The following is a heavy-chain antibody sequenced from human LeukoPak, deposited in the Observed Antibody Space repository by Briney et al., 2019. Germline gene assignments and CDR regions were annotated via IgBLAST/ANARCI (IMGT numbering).Heavy chain of an antibody. CDR1: GFTFSSFA. J-gene: IGHJ3*02. CDR3: AKDPIIAVDAFDI. Sequence: PGGSLRLSCAASGFTFSSFAMSWVRQAPGKGLEWGSAFSGSGGSTYYADSVKGRFTISRDNSKNTLYLQMNSLRAEDTAVYYCAKDPIIAVDAFDIWGQGTMVTVSS. CDR2: FSGSGGST. V-gene: IGHV3-23*01. D-gene: IGHD3-10*01.